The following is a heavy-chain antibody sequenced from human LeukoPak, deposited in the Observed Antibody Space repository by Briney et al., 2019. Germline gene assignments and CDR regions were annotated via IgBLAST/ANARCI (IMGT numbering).Heavy chain of an antibody. D-gene: IGHD3-10*01. CDR2: ISAYNGNT. CDR3: ARDFRVYGSGSYYQFDP. Sequence: ASVKVSCKASGYTFTSYGISWVRQAPGQGLEWMGWISAYNGNTNYAQKLQGRVTMTTDTSTSTAYMELRSLRSDDTAVYYCARDFRVYGSGSYYQFDPWGQGTLVTVSS. J-gene: IGHJ5*02. CDR1: GYTFTSYG. V-gene: IGHV1-18*01.